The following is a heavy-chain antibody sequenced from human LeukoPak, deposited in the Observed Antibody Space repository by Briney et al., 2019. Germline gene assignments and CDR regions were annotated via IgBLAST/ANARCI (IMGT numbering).Heavy chain of an antibody. D-gene: IGHD6-13*01. CDR2: INWNSANM. Sequence: GGSLRLSCAASGFTFDDYAMHWVRQAPGRGLEWVSGINWNSANMGYADSVRGRFTISRDSAKNSLYLQMNSLRAEDTALYYCAKDIRAAVGWPSFDYWGQGTLVTVSS. J-gene: IGHJ4*02. V-gene: IGHV3-9*01. CDR3: AKDIRAAVGWPSFDY. CDR1: GFTFDDYA.